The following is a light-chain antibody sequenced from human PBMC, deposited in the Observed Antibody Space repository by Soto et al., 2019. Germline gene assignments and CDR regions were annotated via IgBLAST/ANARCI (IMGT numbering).Light chain of an antibody. J-gene: IGLJ1*01. CDR2: EVS. V-gene: IGLV2-14*01. CDR1: RSDVGGYNY. CDR3: SSYTSSNTLHYV. Sequence: QSVLTQPASVSGSPGQSITVSCTGTRSDVGGYNYVSWYKQHPGKAPKLIIYEVSNRPSGVSYRFSGSKSGNTASLTISGLQAEDEADYYCSSYTSSNTLHYVFGSGTKVNVL.